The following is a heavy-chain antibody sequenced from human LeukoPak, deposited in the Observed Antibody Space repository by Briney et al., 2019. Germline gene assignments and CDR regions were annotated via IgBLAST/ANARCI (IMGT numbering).Heavy chain of an antibody. CDR2: IYYSGST. Sequence: PSETLSLTCTVSGGSISSYYWSWIRQPPGKGLEWIGYIYYSGSTNYNPSLKSRVTISVDTSKNQFSLKLSSVTAADTAVYYCAGLVSGGVVEIFDYWGQGTLVTVSS. D-gene: IGHD3-16*01. CDR1: GGSISSYY. V-gene: IGHV4-59*08. J-gene: IGHJ4*02. CDR3: AGLVSGGVVEIFDY.